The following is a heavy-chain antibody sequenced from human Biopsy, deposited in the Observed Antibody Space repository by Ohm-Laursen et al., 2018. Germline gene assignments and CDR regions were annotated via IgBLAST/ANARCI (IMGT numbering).Heavy chain of an antibody. CDR2: IRTDNGAT. CDR1: GYSFTSYY. V-gene: IGHV1-18*04. D-gene: IGHD6-19*01. Sequence: ASVKVSCKASGYSFTSYYMHWVRQAPGQGFEWMGWIRTDNGATDYAQNLQGRVTMTTDTSAATAYMELRSLRSADTAVYFCARNTGWYGDLYYFDYWGQGTLVTVSS. J-gene: IGHJ4*02. CDR3: ARNTGWYGDLYYFDY.